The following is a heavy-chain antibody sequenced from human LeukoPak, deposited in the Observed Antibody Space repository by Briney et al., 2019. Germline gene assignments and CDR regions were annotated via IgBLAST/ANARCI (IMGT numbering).Heavy chain of an antibody. Sequence: GGSLRLSCAASGFTFSSHWMSWVRQAPGKGLEWVAVISYDGGEQHYGDSVKGRFSISRDDSKSTIYLQMNSLTVEDTALYYCAKPRTFYDILTVSFQQWGQGTWVSVSS. V-gene: IGHV3-30*18. CDR1: GFTFSSHW. CDR3: AKPRTFYDILTVSFQQ. CDR2: ISYDGGEQ. J-gene: IGHJ1*01. D-gene: IGHD3-9*01.